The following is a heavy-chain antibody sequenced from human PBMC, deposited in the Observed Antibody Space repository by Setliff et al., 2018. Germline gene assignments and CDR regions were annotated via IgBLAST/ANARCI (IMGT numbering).Heavy chain of an antibody. V-gene: IGHV4-4*07. CDR3: ARVTGFLYMDV. D-gene: IGHD3-3*01. CDR2: LSPSGNT. CDR1: GGSISSDY. J-gene: IGHJ6*03. Sequence: SETLSLTCVVSGGSISSDYWGWIRQPAGKGLEWIGRLSPSGNTNYSPSLKSRVTISLDTSKSQFFLKLNSVTAADTAVYYCARVTGFLYMDVWGKGTTVTVS.